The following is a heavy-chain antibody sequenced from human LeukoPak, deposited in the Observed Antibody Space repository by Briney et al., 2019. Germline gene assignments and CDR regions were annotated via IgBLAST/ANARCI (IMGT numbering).Heavy chain of an antibody. D-gene: IGHD6-13*01. CDR3: AKVQELYDLTRIVAAGNYYYYMDV. Sequence: PGGSLRLSCAASGFTFSSYAMSWVRQAPGKGLEWVSAISGSGGSTYYADSVKGRFTISRDNSKNTLYLQMNSLRAEDTAVYYCAKVQELYDLTRIVAAGNYYYYMDVWGKGTTVTVSS. CDR2: ISGSGGST. J-gene: IGHJ6*03. CDR1: GFTFSSYA. V-gene: IGHV3-23*01.